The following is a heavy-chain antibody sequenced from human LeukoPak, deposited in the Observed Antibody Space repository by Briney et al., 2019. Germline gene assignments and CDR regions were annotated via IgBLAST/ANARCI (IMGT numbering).Heavy chain of an antibody. D-gene: IGHD3-10*01. CDR3: ATRLSYYGSGSYYSY. V-gene: IGHV4-34*01. J-gene: IGHJ4*02. CDR2: IYYSGST. Sequence: SETLSLTCTVYGGSFSGYSWSWIRQPPGKGLEWIGSIYYSGSTYYNPSLKSRVTISVDTSKNQFSLKLSSVTAADTAVYYCATRLSYYGSGSYYSYWGQGTLVTVSS. CDR1: GGSFSGYS.